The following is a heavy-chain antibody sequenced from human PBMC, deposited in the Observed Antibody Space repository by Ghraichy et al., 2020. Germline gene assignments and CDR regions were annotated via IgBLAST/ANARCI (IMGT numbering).Heavy chain of an antibody. V-gene: IGHV1-24*01. CDR3: ATSTRLYSSGWYEEVYVY. D-gene: IGHD6-19*01. CDR1: GYTLTESS. CDR2: FDPEDGET. J-gene: IGHJ4*02. Sequence: ASVKVSCKVSGYTLTESSMHWVRQAPGKGLEWMGGFDPEDGETIYAQKFQGRVTMTEDTSTDTAYMELSSLRSEDTAVYYCATSTRLYSSGWYEEVYVYWGQGTLVTVSS.